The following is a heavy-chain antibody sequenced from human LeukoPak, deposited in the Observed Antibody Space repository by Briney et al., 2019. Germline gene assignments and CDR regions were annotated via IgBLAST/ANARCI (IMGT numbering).Heavy chain of an antibody. CDR1: GYSFTSYW. J-gene: IGHJ3*01. D-gene: IGHD3-22*01. CDR2: IYPGDSDT. CDR3: ARCLRYSSGYYPFDAFDF. Sequence: GESLKISCKGSGYSFTSYWIGWVRQMPGKGLEWMGIIYPGDSDTCYSPSFQGQLTISADKSISTAYLQWSSLKASDIAMYYCARCLRYSSGYYPFDAFDFWGQGTMVTVSS. V-gene: IGHV5-51*01.